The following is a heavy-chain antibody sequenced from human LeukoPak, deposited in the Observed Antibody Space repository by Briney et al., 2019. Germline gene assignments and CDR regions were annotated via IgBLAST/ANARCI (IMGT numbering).Heavy chain of an antibody. D-gene: IGHD4-23*01. CDR3: ARRGDGGRSFDY. CDR1: GFNVSNNY. V-gene: IGHV3-53*01. CDR2: IYSSGST. Sequence: PTGGSLRLSCAPSGFNVSNNYMTWVRQAPGKGLEWVSLIYSSGSTYYADSVKGRFTISRDNSKNTLYLQVNSLRAEDTAVYYCARRGDGGRSFDYWGQGTLVTVSS. J-gene: IGHJ4*02.